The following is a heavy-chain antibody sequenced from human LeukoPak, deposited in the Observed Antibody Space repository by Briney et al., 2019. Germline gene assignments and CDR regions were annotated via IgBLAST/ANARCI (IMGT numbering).Heavy chain of an antibody. J-gene: IGHJ3*02. V-gene: IGHV4-59*01. CDR1: SVSSSRYY. Sequence: SETLSLTCSVSSVSSSRYYWTWIRQPPGKGLEWIGYIYYSGSTKYNLSLKSRVTISLDTSKNQVSLKLRSVTAADTAVYYCAREGAWRAFDIWGQGTVVTVSS. CDR2: IYYSGST. CDR3: AREGAWRAFDI. D-gene: IGHD1-26*01.